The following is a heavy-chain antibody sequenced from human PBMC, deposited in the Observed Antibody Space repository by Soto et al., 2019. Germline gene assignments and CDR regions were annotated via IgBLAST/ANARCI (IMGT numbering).Heavy chain of an antibody. J-gene: IGHJ6*02. CDR2: INPSGGST. D-gene: IGHD2-2*01. CDR3: ARDLVGCSSTSCYVSLAYYYYGMDV. CDR1: GYTFTSYY. V-gene: IGHV1-46*01. Sequence: QVQLVQSGAEVKKPGASVKVSCKASGYTFTSYYMHWVRQAPGQGLEWMGIINPSGGSTSYAQKFQGRVTMTRDTSTSTVYMELSSLRSEDTAVYYCARDLVGCSSTSCYVSLAYYYYGMDVWGQGTTVTVSS.